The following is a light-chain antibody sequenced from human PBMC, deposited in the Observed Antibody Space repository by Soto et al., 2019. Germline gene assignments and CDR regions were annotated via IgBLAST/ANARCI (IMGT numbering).Light chain of an antibody. CDR1: SSDVGGYNY. CDR3: SSYTTISTHV. Sequence: QSALTQPASVSGSPGQSITISCTGTSSDVGGYNYVSWYQQHPGKAPKLMIYDVRNRPSGVSNRFSGSKSVTTASLTISGLQAEDEADYYYSSYTTISTHVFGTGTKLTVL. J-gene: IGLJ1*01. CDR2: DVR. V-gene: IGLV2-14*01.